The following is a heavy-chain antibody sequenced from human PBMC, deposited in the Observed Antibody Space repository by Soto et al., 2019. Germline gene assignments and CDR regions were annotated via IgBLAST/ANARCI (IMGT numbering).Heavy chain of an antibody. CDR1: GGSISSGGYY. Sequence: PSETLSLTCTVSGGSISSGGYYWSWIRQHPGKGLEWIGYIYYNGSTYYNPSLKSRVTISVDTSKNQFSLKLSSVTAADTAMYYCAREVLAAAGPKYYYYGMDVWGQGTTVTVSS. CDR2: IYYNGST. V-gene: IGHV4-31*03. D-gene: IGHD6-13*01. J-gene: IGHJ6*02. CDR3: AREVLAAAGPKYYYYGMDV.